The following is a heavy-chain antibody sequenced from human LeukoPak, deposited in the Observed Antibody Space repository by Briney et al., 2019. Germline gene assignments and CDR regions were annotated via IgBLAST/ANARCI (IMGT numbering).Heavy chain of an antibody. CDR3: ARGIREQQQLRYYYYMDV. D-gene: IGHD6-13*01. Sequence: PPETLSLTCTVSGGSISSYYWSWIRQPPGKGLEWIGYIYYSGSTNYNPSLKSRVTISVDTSKNQFSLELSSVTAADTAVYYCARGIREQQQLRYYYYMDVWGKGTTVTVSS. CDR1: GGSISSYY. CDR2: IYYSGST. J-gene: IGHJ6*03. V-gene: IGHV4-59*01.